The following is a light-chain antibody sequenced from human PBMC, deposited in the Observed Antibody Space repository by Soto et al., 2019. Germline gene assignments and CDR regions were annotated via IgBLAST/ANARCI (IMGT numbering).Light chain of an antibody. Sequence: EIVLTQSPGTLSLSPGERATLSCRASQSVSNNYLAWYQLKPGQAPRLLIYGASNLEAGVPSRFRGSGSGTDFTFTISRLQPEDIATYYCQQYENLPTFGQGTRLEIK. V-gene: IGKV3-20*01. J-gene: IGKJ5*01. CDR2: GAS. CDR3: QQYENLPT. CDR1: QSVSNNY.